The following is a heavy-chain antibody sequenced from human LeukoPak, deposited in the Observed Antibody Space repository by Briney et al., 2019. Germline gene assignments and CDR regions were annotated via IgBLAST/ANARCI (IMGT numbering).Heavy chain of an antibody. CDR3: AREEDYDPYYFDY. CDR1: GFTFSSYS. J-gene: IGHJ4*02. V-gene: IGHV3-48*02. CDR2: ISSSSTI. D-gene: IGHD3-22*01. Sequence: GGSLRLSCAASGFTFSSYSMNWVRQAPGKGLEWVSYISSSSTIYYADPVKGRFTISRDYAKNSLYLQMNSLRDEDTAVYYCAREEDYDPYYFDYWGQGTLVTVSS.